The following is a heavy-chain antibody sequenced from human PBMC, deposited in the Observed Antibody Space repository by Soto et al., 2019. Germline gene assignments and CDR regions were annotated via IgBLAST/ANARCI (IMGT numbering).Heavy chain of an antibody. CDR2: IRSKAYSRTT. J-gene: IGHJ4*02. CDR1: GFSFDTYA. V-gene: IGHV3-49*05. D-gene: IGHD1-26*01. CDR3: TRGIVGWETAPYYFDY. Sequence: EVQLVESGGGLVKAGRSLRLSCTASGFSFDTYAISWFRQAPGKGLEWRGFIRSKAYSRTTEYAASVRGRISISRDDSKSSAFLQMDSPNIEDTAVYYCTRGIVGWETAPYYFDYWGQGTLVTVSS.